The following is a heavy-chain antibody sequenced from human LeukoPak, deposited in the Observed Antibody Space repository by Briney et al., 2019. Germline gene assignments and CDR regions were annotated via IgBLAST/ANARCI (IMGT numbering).Heavy chain of an antibody. V-gene: IGHV3-74*01. CDR2: INSDGSST. J-gene: IGHJ4*02. Sequence: GGSLRLSCAASGFTFSSYWMHWVRQAPGKGLVWVSRINSDGSSTSYADSVKGRFTISRDNAKNTLYLQMNSLRAEDTAVYYCARDIGTYSSGWYSYFGYWGQGTLVTVSS. D-gene: IGHD6-19*01. CDR3: ARDIGTYSSGWYSYFGY. CDR1: GFTFSSYW.